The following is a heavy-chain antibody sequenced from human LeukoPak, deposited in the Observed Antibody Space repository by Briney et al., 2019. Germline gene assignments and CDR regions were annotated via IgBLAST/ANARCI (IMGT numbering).Heavy chain of an antibody. J-gene: IGHJ2*01. CDR3: ARVDGGNSDWNFDL. CDR1: GGTFSSYA. V-gene: IGHV1-69*01. CDR2: IIPIFGTA. D-gene: IGHD4-23*01. Sequence: GSSVKVSCKASGGTFSSYAISWVRQAPGQGLEWMGGIIPIFGTANYAQKFQGRVTITADESTSTAYMELSSLRSEDTAVYYCARVDGGNSDWNFDLWGRGSLVTVSS.